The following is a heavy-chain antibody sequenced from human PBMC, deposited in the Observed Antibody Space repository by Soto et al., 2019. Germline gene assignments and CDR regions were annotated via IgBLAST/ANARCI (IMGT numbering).Heavy chain of an antibody. V-gene: IGHV1-69*01. Sequence: QVQLVQSGAEVRKPGSSVKVSCKASGGTFSRYAVSWVRQAPGQGLEWTGGIIPMFGTANYAQKFKGRVTITADESTSTAYMELRSLRSEDTALYYCARGWGHDTSDYYYAYWGQGTLITVSS. J-gene: IGHJ4*02. CDR3: ARGWGHDTSDYYYAY. CDR2: IIPMFGTA. CDR1: GGTFSRYA. D-gene: IGHD3-22*01.